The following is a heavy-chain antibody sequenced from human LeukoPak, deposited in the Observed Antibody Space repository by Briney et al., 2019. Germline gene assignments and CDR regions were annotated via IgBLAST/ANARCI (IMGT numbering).Heavy chain of an antibody. D-gene: IGHD2-15*01. Sequence: PSETLSLTCTVSGGSISSYYWSWLRQPPGKGVEWIGYIYNGGSTNYYPSLTSRVTTSVDTSKNQFSLKVIYVTAADTAVYYCARDRIRYCSGGSCYSSYAMDVWGKGTTVTVSS. J-gene: IGHJ6*04. CDR1: GGSISSYY. CDR2: IYNGGST. CDR3: ARDRIRYCSGGSCYSSYAMDV. V-gene: IGHV4-59*01.